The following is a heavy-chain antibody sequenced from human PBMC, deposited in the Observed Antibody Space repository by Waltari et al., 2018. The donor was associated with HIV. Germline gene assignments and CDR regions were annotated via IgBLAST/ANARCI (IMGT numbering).Heavy chain of an antibody. J-gene: IGHJ4*02. CDR1: GFTFSSYW. D-gene: IGHD2-21*01. CDR3: ARGNWVGTCGGDCFVDD. V-gene: IGHV3-74*03. Sequence: EVQLVESGGALVQPGGSLRLSCAASGFTFSSYWMHWVRLGPGKGLVVVARINGDGSSIAHADSVKGRFTISRDNAKNTLYLQMNSLRAEDTAVYYCARGNWVGTCGGDCFVDDWGRGTLVTVSS. CDR2: INGDGSSI.